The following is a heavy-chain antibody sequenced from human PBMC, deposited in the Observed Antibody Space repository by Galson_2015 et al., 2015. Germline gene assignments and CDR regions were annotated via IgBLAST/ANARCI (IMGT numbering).Heavy chain of an antibody. CDR3: ARGLIVVVPAAYDWFYP. V-gene: IGHV1-69*13. J-gene: IGHJ5*02. CDR2: IIPIFGTA. D-gene: IGHD2-2*01. CDR1: GGTFSSYA. Sequence: SVKVSCKASGGTFSSYAISWVRQAPGQGLEWMGGIIPIFGTANYAQKFQSRVTITADESTSTAYMELSSLRSEDKAVYYCARGLIVVVPAAYDWFYPWCQGTLFTVFS.